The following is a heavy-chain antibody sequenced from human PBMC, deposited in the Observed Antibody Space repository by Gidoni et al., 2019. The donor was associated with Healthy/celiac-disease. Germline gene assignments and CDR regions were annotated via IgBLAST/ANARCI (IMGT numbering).Heavy chain of an antibody. V-gene: IGHV3-21*01. D-gene: IGHD3-9*01. J-gene: IGHJ4*02. CDR1: GFTFSSYS. Sequence: EVQLVESGGGLVKPGGSLRLSCAASGFTFSSYSMNWVRQAPGKGLEWVSSISSSSSYIYYADSVKGRFTISRDNAKNSLYLQMNSLRAEDTAVYYCASLLGMSPITISKTAPLIDYWGQGTLVTVSS. CDR3: ASLLGMSPITISKTAPLIDY. CDR2: ISSSSSYI.